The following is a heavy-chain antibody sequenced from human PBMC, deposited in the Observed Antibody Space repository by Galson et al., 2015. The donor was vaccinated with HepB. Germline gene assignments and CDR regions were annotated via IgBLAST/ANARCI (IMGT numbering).Heavy chain of an antibody. J-gene: IGHJ6*02. D-gene: IGHD3-10*01. CDR2: IHSDGSST. CDR3: ARGGQNAGGMDV. CDR1: GFTFSSYW. Sequence: SLRLSCAASGFTFSSYWMHWVRQVPGKGLVWVARIHSDGSSTSYADSVKGRFTISRDNAKNTLYLQMNSLRAEDTAVYHCARGGQNAGGMDVWGQGTTVTVSS. V-gene: IGHV3-74*01.